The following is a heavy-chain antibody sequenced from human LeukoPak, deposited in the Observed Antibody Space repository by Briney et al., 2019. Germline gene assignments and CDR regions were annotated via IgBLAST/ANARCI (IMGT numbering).Heavy chain of an antibody. CDR3: AKDQGGLGDY. CDR2: IRYDGSNK. Sequence: GGSLRLSCAASGFTFSSYSMNWVRQAPGKWLEWVAFIRYDGSNKYYADSVKGRFTISRDNSKNTLYLQMNSLRAEDTAVYYCAKDQGGLGDYWGQGTLVTVSS. J-gene: IGHJ4*02. V-gene: IGHV3-30*02. D-gene: IGHD3-16*01. CDR1: GFTFSSYS.